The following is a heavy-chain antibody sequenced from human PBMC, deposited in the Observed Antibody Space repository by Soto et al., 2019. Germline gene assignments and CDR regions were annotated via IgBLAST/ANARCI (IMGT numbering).Heavy chain of an antibody. CDR3: AGLRGYAGSPIDY. D-gene: IGHD2-15*01. CDR2: ISHSEHT. V-gene: IGHV4-59*01. Sequence: SETLSLTCTVSGGSIISGYWSWIRQPPGKGLEWIGYISHSEHTNYNPSVKSRVTLSVNTPKNQFSLRLSSVTTADTAVYYCAGLRGYAGSPIDYWGQGTLVTVSS. J-gene: IGHJ4*02. CDR1: GGSIISGY.